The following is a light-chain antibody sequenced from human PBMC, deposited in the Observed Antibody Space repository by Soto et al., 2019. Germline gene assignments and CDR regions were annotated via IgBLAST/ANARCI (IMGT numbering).Light chain of an antibody. V-gene: IGKV3-20*01. J-gene: IGKJ1*01. CDR3: QQYGSSGT. CDR2: GAS. CDR1: QSVSSY. Sequence: EIVLTQSPGTLSLSPGERATLSCRASQSVSSYLAWYQQKPGQAPRLLIYGASNRATGIQDRFSGSGSGTDFTLTIRRLEPEDFAVYYCQQYGSSGTFGQGTKVDIK.